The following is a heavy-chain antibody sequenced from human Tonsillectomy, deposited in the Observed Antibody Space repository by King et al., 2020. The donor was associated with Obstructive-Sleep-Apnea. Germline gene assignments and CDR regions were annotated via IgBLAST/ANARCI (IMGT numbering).Heavy chain of an antibody. V-gene: IGHV4-39*07. CDR1: GGSIGSSSYY. CDR2: IYYGGST. J-gene: IGHJ4*02. CDR3: ATGMGSSGWYVYFDY. Sequence: QLQESGPGLVKPSETLSLTCTVSGGSIGSSSYYWGWIPQPPGKGLEWIGSIYYGGSTYYNPALKSRVTISVDTSKNQFSLNLRSVTAADTAVYYCATGMGSSGWYVYFDYWGQGTLVTVSS. D-gene: IGHD6-19*01.